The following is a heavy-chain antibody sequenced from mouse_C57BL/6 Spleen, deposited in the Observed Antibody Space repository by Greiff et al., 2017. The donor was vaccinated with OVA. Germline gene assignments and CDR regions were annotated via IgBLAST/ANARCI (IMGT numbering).Heavy chain of an antibody. D-gene: IGHD4-1*02. CDR2: ISNGGGST. CDR3: ARLSQLGPLDY. Sequence: EVKLMESGGGLVQPGGSLKLSCAASGFTFSDYYMYWVRQTPEKRLEWVAYISNGGGSTYYPDTVKGRFTISRDNAKNTLYLQMSRLKSEDTAMYYCARLSQLGPLDYWGQGTTLTVSS. CDR1: GFTFSDYY. V-gene: IGHV5-12*01. J-gene: IGHJ2*01.